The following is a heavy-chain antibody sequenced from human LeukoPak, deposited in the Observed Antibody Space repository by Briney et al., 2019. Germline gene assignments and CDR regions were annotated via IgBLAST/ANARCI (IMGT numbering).Heavy chain of an antibody. Sequence: SGTLPLTRAVSGGSVSSTNSWSWVRQSPGKGLEWIGEIYHSGSANYNPSLRSRVTMSLDKSKNQFSLKLSSVTAADTAVYYCARVDPPRRLDYWGQRDLFSVSS. V-gene: IGHV4-4*02. CDR3: ARVDPPRRLDY. CDR1: GGSVSSTNS. J-gene: IGHJ4*02. CDR2: IYHSGSA. D-gene: IGHD2-21*02.